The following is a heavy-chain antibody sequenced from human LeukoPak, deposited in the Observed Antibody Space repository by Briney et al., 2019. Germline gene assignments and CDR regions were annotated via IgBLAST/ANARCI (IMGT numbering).Heavy chain of an antibody. Sequence: GRSLRLSCATSGFTFDDYAMHWVRQAPGKGLEWVSGISWNSGSIGYADSVKGRFTTSRDNAKNSLYLQMNSLRAEDTALYYCAKGRAGYYTGWYFDYWGQGTLVTVSP. CDR3: AKGRAGYYTGWYFDY. D-gene: IGHD3/OR15-3a*01. CDR2: ISWNSGSI. CDR1: GFTFDDYA. J-gene: IGHJ4*02. V-gene: IGHV3-9*01.